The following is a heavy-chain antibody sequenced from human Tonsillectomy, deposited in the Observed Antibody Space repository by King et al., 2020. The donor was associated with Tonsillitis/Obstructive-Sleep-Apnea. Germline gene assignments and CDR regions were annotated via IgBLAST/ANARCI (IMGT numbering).Heavy chain of an antibody. J-gene: IGHJ4*02. CDR1: GFTFSWYW. D-gene: IGHD6-25*01. Sequence: VQLVESGGGLVQPGGSLILSCAASGFTFSWYWMSWVRQAPGKGLEWVANINHDGTEDYYVDSVRGRFTVSRNNAQKLVYLQMNSLRVDDTAVYFCARDRVRDSGAWGLIDSWGQGTLVTVSS. V-gene: IGHV3-7*03. CDR3: ARDRVRDSGAWGLIDS. CDR2: INHDGTED.